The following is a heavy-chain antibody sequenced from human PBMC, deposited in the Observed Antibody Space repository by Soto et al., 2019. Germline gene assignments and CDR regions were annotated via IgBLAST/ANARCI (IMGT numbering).Heavy chain of an antibody. J-gene: IGHJ6*02. V-gene: IGHV2-70*11. Sequence: SGPTLVNPTQTLTLTCTFSGFSLSTSGMCVSWIRQPPGKALEWLARIDWDDDKYYSTSLKTRLTISKDTSKNQVVLTMTNMDPVDTATYYCARIPDGYKSNPCLDVWGQGTTVTVSS. CDR1: GFSLSTSGMC. CDR2: IDWDDDK. D-gene: IGHD5-12*01. CDR3: ARIPDGYKSNPCLDV.